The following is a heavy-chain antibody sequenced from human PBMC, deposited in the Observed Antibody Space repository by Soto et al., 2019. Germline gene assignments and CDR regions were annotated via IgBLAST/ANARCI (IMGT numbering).Heavy chain of an antibody. CDR2: IWYDGSNK. Sequence: QVQLVESGGGVVQPGRSLRLSCAASGFTFSRYGIHWVHQAPGKGLEWVAVIWYDGSNKYYADSVKGRFSISRDNSKNTVHLQMNSLTAEDTAEYHCARDWNGMDAWGQGTTVTVSS. CDR1: GFTFSRYG. D-gene: IGHD3-3*01. V-gene: IGHV3-33*01. J-gene: IGHJ6*02. CDR3: ARDWNGMDA.